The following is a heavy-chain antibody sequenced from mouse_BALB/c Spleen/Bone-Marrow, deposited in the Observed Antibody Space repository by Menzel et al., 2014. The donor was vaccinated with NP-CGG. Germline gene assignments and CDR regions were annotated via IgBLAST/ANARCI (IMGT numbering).Heavy chain of an antibody. CDR1: GYTFSNYY. CDR3: TRSNYGYWYFDV. Sequence: VQLQESGAELVKPGASVKLSCKASGYTFSNYYMYWVKQRPGQSLEWIGKSNPSNGGSSFNEKFKSKATLTVDKSSSTAYMQLSSLTSEDSAVYYCTRSNYGYWYFDVWGAGTTVTVSS. CDR2: SNPSNGGS. J-gene: IGHJ1*01. V-gene: IGHV1-53*01. D-gene: IGHD1-1*01.